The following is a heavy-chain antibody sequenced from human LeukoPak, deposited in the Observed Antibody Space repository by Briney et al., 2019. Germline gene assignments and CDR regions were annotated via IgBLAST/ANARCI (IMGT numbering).Heavy chain of an antibody. CDR1: GSSITSVSY. D-gene: IGHD2-8*01. Sequence: SETLSLTCSVSGSSITSVSYWAWIRQAPEKGLEWIGLLAHSGATYYNPSLTTRLRRSVDTSNNPFSLTPRAVTAPDTAAFHCARVGSTNRYYDYWDPGTLVTVYS. V-gene: IGHV4-38-2*02. CDR3: ARVGSTNRYYDY. J-gene: IGHJ4*02. CDR2: LAHSGAT.